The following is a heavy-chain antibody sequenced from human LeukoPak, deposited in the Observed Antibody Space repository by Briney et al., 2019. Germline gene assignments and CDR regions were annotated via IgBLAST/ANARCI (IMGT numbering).Heavy chain of an antibody. J-gene: IGHJ4*02. CDR3: ARHRSMGITTYYYFDY. D-gene: IGHD4-17*01. CDR1: GFTFSSYG. Sequence: GGSLRLSCAQSGFTFSSYGMHWVRQAPGKGLEWVAVIWYDGSNKYYADSVKGRFTISRDNSKNTLYLQINSLRAEDTAVYYCARHRSMGITTYYYFDYWGQGTLVTVSS. V-gene: IGHV3-33*01. CDR2: IWYDGSNK.